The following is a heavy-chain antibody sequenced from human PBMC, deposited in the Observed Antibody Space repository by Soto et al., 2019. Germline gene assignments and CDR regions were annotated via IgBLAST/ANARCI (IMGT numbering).Heavy chain of an antibody. J-gene: IGHJ1*01. D-gene: IGHD6-19*01. Sequence: ASVKVSCKASGGTFSSYAISWVRQAPGQGLEWMGGIIPIFGTANYAQKFQGRVTITADESTSTAYMELSSLRSEDTAVYYCASPTGYSSGWDGGAEYFQHWGQGTLVTVSS. CDR2: IIPIFGTA. V-gene: IGHV1-69*13. CDR3: ASPTGYSSGWDGGAEYFQH. CDR1: GGTFSSYA.